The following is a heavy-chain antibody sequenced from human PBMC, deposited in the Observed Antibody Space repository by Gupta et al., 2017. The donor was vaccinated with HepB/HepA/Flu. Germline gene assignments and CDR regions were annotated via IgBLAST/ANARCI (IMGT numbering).Heavy chain of an antibody. J-gene: IGHJ1*01. D-gene: IGHD2-2*01. V-gene: IGHV4-34*02. CDR1: GGSFSGYY. CDR3: ATAGYCSSTSCYRIRNFQH. Sequence: QVQLQQWGAGLLKPSETLSLTCAVYGGSFSGYYWSWIRQPPGKGLEWIGEINHSGSTNYNPSLKSRVTISVDTSKNQFSLKLSSVTAADTAVYYCATAGYCSSTSCYRIRNFQHWGQGTLVTVSS. CDR2: INHSGST.